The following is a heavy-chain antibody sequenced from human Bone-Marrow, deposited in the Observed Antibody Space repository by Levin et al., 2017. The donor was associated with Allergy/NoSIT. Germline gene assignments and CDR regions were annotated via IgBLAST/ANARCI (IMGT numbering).Heavy chain of an antibody. CDR2: IYHSGST. V-gene: IGHV4-30-2*01. J-gene: IGHJ5*02. CDR1: GGSISSGGYS. CDR3: ARGAGWFDP. Sequence: SETLSLTCAVSGGSISSGGYSWSWIRQPPGKGLDWIGYIYHSGSTYYNPSLKSRVTISVDRSKNQFSLKLSSVTAADTAVYYCARGAGWFDPWGQGTLVTVSS.